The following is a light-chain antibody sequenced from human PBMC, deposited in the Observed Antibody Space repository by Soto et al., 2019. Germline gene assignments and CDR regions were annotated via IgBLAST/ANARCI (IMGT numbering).Light chain of an antibody. CDR2: DAS. V-gene: IGKV3-20*01. J-gene: IGKJ4*01. CDR3: QKYGSTPLT. Sequence: EIVLKQSPDTLSLSPGERATLSCRASQSVKNNYLAWYQQKPGQAPRFLIYDASSRATGIPDRFSGSGSGTDFTLTISSLEPEDFAVYYCQKYGSTPLTFGGGTKVDIK. CDR1: QSVKNNY.